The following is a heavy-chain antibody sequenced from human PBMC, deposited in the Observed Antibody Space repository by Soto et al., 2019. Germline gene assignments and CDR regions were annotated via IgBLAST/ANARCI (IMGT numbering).Heavy chain of an antibody. CDR3: AGSLGYCVRAY. Sequence: EVQLVESGGGLVQPGGSLRLSCAVSGFTVSSYYMSWVRQAPEKGLEWVSILYSGGTTKYADSVKGRFTISRDNSKNTVYLQMNSLRAEDTAMYYCAGSLGYCVRAYWGQGTPVSVSS. J-gene: IGHJ4*02. D-gene: IGHD3-22*01. CDR2: LYSGGTT. CDR1: GFTVSSYY. V-gene: IGHV3-66*01.